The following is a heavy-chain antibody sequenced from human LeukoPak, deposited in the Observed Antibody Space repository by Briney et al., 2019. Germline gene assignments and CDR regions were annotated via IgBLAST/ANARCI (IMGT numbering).Heavy chain of an antibody. D-gene: IGHD5-18*01. CDR1: GVSISSGGYY. V-gene: IGHV4-31*03. CDR2: IYYSGST. CDR3: ARVLWPRGYSYGTPDHDAFDI. Sequence: SQTLSLTCTVSGVSISSGGYYWSWIRQHPGKGLEWIGYIYYSGSTYYNPSLKSRVTISVDTSKNQFSLKLSSVTAADTVVYYCARVLWPRGYSYGTPDHDAFDIWGQGTMVTVSS. J-gene: IGHJ3*02.